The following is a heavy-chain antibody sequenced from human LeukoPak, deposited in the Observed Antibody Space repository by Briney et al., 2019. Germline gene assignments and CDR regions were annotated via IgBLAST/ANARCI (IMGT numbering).Heavy chain of an antibody. D-gene: IGHD3-9*01. Sequence: SETLSLTCTVSGGSISSSGYYWGWIRQPPGKGLEWIGSIYYSGSTYYNPSLKSRVTISVGTSKNQFSLKLSSVTAADTAVYYCARRVRYFDSYGMDVWGQGTTVTVSS. CDR3: ARRVRYFDSYGMDV. CDR2: IYYSGST. CDR1: GGSISSSGYY. V-gene: IGHV4-39*01. J-gene: IGHJ6*02.